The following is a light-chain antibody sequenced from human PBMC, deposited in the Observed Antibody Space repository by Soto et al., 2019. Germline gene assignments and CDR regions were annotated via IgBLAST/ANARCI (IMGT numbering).Light chain of an antibody. V-gene: IGKV1-5*01. Sequence: DIQMTQSPSTLSASVGDRVTITCRASQSISAWLAWYQQKPGKAPNLLIYDDSTLDSGVPSRFSGSASGTEFTLTISSLESDDFATYYCQQYHRYSTFGQGTRVDIK. CDR1: QSISAW. CDR3: QQYHRYST. CDR2: DDS. J-gene: IGKJ1*01.